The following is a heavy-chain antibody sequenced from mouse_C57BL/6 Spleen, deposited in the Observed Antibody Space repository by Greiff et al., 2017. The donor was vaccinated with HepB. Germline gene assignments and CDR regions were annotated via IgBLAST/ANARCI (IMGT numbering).Heavy chain of an antibody. CDR1: GYTFTSYW. Sequence: VQLQQPGAELVMPGASVKLSCKASGYTFTSYWMHWVKQRPGQGLEWIGEIDPSDSYTNYNQKFKGKSTLTVDKSSSTAYMQLSSLTSEDSAVYYCARGDYSNYVRAMDYWGQGTSVTVSS. D-gene: IGHD2-5*01. J-gene: IGHJ4*01. V-gene: IGHV1-69*01. CDR3: ARGDYSNYVRAMDY. CDR2: IDPSDSYT.